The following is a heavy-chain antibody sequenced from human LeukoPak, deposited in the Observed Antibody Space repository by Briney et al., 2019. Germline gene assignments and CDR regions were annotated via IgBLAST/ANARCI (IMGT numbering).Heavy chain of an antibody. Sequence: ASVKVSCKASGYTFTGYYMHWVRQAPGQGLEWMGWINPNSGGTNYAQKFQGRVTMTRDTSISTAYMELSRLRSDDTAVYYCARDGTIAVAGDNWFDPWGQGTLVTVSS. CDR1: GYTFTGYY. D-gene: IGHD6-19*01. V-gene: IGHV1-2*02. CDR2: INPNSGGT. J-gene: IGHJ5*02. CDR3: ARDGTIAVAGDNWFDP.